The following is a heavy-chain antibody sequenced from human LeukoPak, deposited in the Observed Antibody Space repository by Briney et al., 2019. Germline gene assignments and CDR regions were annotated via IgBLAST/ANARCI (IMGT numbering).Heavy chain of an antibody. CDR1: GFTVISNY. J-gene: IGHJ4*02. V-gene: IGHV3-53*01. D-gene: IGHD6-25*01. Sequence: GGSLRLSCAASGFTVISNYIAWIRQAPGKGLEWVSFTYRGGATFYADSVKGRFTISRDKSKNTLDLQMNSLTVEDTAVYYCAGVDIAATLGGLYYFDYWGQGTLVTVSS. CDR3: AGVDIAATLGGLYYFDY. CDR2: TYRGGAT.